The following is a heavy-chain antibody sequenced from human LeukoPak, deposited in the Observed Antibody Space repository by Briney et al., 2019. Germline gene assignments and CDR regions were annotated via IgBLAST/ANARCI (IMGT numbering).Heavy chain of an antibody. V-gene: IGHV3-21*01. CDR2: ISSSSSYI. J-gene: IGHJ4*02. CDR3: ARDNHYDILTGYYLFDY. D-gene: IGHD3-9*01. CDR1: GFTFSDYS. Sequence: GGSLRLSCAASGFTFSDYSMNWVRQAPGKGLEWVSSISSSSSYIYYADSVKGRFTISRDNAKNSLYLQMNSLRAEDTAVYYCARDNHYDILTGYYLFDYWGQGTLVTVSS.